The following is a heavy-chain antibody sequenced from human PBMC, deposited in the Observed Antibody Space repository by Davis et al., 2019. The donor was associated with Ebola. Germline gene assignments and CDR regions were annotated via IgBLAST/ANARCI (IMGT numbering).Heavy chain of an antibody. CDR1: GASISGYY. V-gene: IGHV4-59*01. CDR2: IYYNGYI. CDR3: ARGNGYHIY. D-gene: IGHD5-18*01. Sequence: PSETLSLTCTVSGASISGYYWSWIRQPPGKGLEWIGQIYYNGYINYNPSLESRVTISVDTSKNQFSLKVNYMTPADTAVYYCARGNGYHIYWGQGRLVTVSS. J-gene: IGHJ4*02.